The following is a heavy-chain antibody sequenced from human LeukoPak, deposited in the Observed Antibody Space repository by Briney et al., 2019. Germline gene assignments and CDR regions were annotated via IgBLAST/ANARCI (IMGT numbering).Heavy chain of an antibody. CDR3: ARGRYYYDSSGYYRRGPSDAFDI. V-gene: IGHV1-69*05. J-gene: IGHJ3*02. CDR1: GGTFSSYA. Sequence: ASVKVSCKASGGTFSSYAISWVRQAPGQGLEWMGGIIPNFGGANYAQKFQGRVTITTDESTSTAYMELSSLRSEDTAVYYCARGRYYYDSSGYYRRGPSDAFDIWGQGTMVTVSS. D-gene: IGHD3-22*01. CDR2: IIPNFGGA.